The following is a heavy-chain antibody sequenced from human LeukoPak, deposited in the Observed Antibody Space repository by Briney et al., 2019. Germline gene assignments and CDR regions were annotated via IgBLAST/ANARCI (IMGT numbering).Heavy chain of an antibody. CDR3: ARGRAYYDFWSGPYFDY. D-gene: IGHD3-3*01. J-gene: IGHJ4*02. CDR1: GGSFSGYY. V-gene: IGHV4-34*01. CDR2: INHSGST. Sequence: SETLSLTCAVYGGSFSGYYWSWIRRPPGKGLEWIGEINHSGSTNYNPSLKSRVTISVDTSKNQFSLKLSSVTAADTAVYYCARGRAYYDFWSGPYFDYWGQGTLVTVSS.